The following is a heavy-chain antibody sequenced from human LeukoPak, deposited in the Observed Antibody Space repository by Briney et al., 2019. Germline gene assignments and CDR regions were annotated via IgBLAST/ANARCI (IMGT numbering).Heavy chain of an antibody. CDR2: IRSKADSYAT. D-gene: IGHD3-22*01. J-gene: IGHJ4*02. V-gene: IGHV3-73*01. CDR1: GFTFNSYV. CDR3: STLTRDSSGYYPKFDC. Sequence: GVSLRLSCAASGFTFNSYVMSWVRQASGQGLEWVGRIRSKADSYATAYAASVKGRFTISRDESKNTAYLQMNSLNTEDTAVYYCSTLTRDSSGYYPKFDCWGLGTLVTVSS.